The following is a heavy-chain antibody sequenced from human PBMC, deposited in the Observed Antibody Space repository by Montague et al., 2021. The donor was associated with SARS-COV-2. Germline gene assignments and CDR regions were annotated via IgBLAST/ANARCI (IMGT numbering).Heavy chain of an antibody. J-gene: IGHJ5*02. Sequence: SETLSLTCTVSGGSISSSSYYWGWMRQRPGKGLEWIGSINYSGSTYYNPSLKSRVTISVDTSKNQFSLKLSSVTAADTAVYYCARQGDQLLLEDWFDPWGQGTLVTVSS. CDR3: ARQGDQLLLEDWFDP. V-gene: IGHV4-39*01. D-gene: IGHD2-2*01. CDR2: INYSGST. CDR1: GGSISSSSYY.